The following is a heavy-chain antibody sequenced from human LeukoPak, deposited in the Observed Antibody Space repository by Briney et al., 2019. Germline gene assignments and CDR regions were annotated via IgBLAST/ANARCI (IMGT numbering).Heavy chain of an antibody. D-gene: IGHD5-12*01. Sequence: GRSLRLSCAASGFTFSSYGMHWVRQAPGKGLEWVAVIWYDGSNKYYADSVKGRFTISRDNSKNTLYLQMNSLRAEDTAVYYCARDLRDGYNYGVDYWGQGTLVTVSS. CDR2: IWYDGSNK. V-gene: IGHV3-33*01. CDR3: ARDLRDGYNYGVDY. J-gene: IGHJ4*02. CDR1: GFTFSSYG.